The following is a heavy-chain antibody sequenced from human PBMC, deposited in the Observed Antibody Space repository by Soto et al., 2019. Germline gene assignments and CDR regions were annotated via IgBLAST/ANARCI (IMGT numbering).Heavy chain of an antibody. Sequence: EVQLVESGGGLVQPGGSLRLSCAASGFNFRSYEMNWVRQAPGKGLEWVSYISGSASSIYYADSVKGRFTISRDNAKNSLYLQMNSLRAEDTAVYYCTRGRPGGWYFDLGGRGTLVTVSS. J-gene: IGHJ2*01. CDR2: ISGSASSI. CDR3: TRGRPGGWYFDL. D-gene: IGHD3-10*01. V-gene: IGHV3-48*03. CDR1: GFNFRSYE.